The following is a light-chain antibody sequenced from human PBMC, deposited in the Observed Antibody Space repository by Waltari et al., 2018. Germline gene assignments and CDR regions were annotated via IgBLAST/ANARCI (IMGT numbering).Light chain of an antibody. CDR3: QSYDTSLRAV. J-gene: IGLJ2*01. CDR1: SSNSGAGSV. Sequence: QSVLTQPPSVSGAPGQRITSPCTGSSSNSGAGSVVLWYRQLPRTAPKLLTYGNDKRPSGVPDRFSGSKAGTSASLGITGLQAEDEADYYCQSYDTSLRAVFGGGTKVIVL. V-gene: IGLV1-40*01. CDR2: GND.